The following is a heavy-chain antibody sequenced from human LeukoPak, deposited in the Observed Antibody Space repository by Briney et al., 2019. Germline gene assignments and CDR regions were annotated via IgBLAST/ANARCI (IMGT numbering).Heavy chain of an antibody. J-gene: IGHJ4*02. CDR3: ARDVALVGFDY. Sequence: GGSLRLSCAASGFTFSSYWMHWVRHAPGKGLVWVSRINSDGSSTSYADSVRGRFTISRDNAKNTLYLQMNSLRAEDTAAYYCARDVALVGFDYWGQGTLVTVSS. CDR1: GFTFSSYW. D-gene: IGHD5-12*01. V-gene: IGHV3-74*01. CDR2: INSDGSST.